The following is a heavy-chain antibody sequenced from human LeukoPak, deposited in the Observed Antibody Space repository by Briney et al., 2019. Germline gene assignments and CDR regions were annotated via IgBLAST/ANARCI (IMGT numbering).Heavy chain of an antibody. CDR1: GFAFRTYE. Sequence: PGGSLRLSCAASGFAFRTYELNWVRQAPGKGLEWVSAISGSAGSTYYADSVKGRFTISRDNSKNTLYLQMNSLRAEDTAVYYCAKREYCSSTSCSFDSWGQGTLVTVSS. D-gene: IGHD2-2*01. CDR3: AKREYCSSTSCSFDS. J-gene: IGHJ4*02. CDR2: ISGSAGST. V-gene: IGHV3-23*01.